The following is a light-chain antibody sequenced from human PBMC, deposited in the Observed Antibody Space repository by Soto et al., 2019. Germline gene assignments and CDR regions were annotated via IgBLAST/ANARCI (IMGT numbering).Light chain of an antibody. CDR2: GAS. Sequence: DMQMTQSPSSLSASVGDRVTITCRPSQTIDNYLNWYQHKQGKAPKLLIYGASTLQSGVSSRFTGSASGTDFTLTIDNLQAEDFATYYCQQTYTIPFAFGQGTKVDIK. J-gene: IGKJ2*01. CDR3: QQTYTIPFA. CDR1: QTIDNY. V-gene: IGKV1-39*01.